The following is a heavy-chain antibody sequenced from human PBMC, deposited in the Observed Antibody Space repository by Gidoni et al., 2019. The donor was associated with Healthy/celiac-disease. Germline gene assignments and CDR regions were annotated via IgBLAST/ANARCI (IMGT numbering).Heavy chain of an antibody. Sequence: EVQLVEPGGGLVKPGGSLRLSCAASGFTCRNAWMSWVRQAPGKGLEWVGRIKSKTDGGTTDYAAPVKGRFTISRDDSKNTLYLQMNSLKTEDTAVYYCTTDEPPHYYDSSGYTDAFDIWGQGTMVTVSS. J-gene: IGHJ3*02. CDR3: TTDEPPHYYDSSGYTDAFDI. D-gene: IGHD3-22*01. V-gene: IGHV3-15*01. CDR1: GFTCRNAW. CDR2: IKSKTDGGTT.